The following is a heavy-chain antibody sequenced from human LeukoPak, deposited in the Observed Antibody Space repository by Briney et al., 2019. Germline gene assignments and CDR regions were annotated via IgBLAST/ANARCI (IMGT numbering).Heavy chain of an antibody. CDR3: SRPSRTAMGPYYFDF. CDR1: VGSISGYY. Sequence: SETLSLTCTVPVGSISGYYGSWIGHPPGKGRGWMGYIYYSGRTNNNPSLKSRVTISVDTSKNQSPLNLSSVTAADTAVDYCSRPSRTAMGPYYFDFWGQGTLVTVSS. D-gene: IGHD5-18*01. CDR2: IYYSGRT. V-gene: IGHV4-59*08. J-gene: IGHJ4*02.